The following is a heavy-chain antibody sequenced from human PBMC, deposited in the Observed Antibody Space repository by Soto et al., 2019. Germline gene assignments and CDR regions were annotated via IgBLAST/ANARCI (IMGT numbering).Heavy chain of an antibody. CDR2: IYHSGST. Sequence: QLQLKESGSGLVKPSQTLSLTCAVSGGSIISCGYSWSWIRQPPGKGLAWIGYIYHSGSTYYTPSLKSRVTRSVDRSKNKLSLKLSSVTAADTAVYYCARGPDRWGQGTLVTVSS. CDR1: GGSIISCGYS. CDR3: ARGPDR. J-gene: IGHJ5*02. V-gene: IGHV4-30-2*01.